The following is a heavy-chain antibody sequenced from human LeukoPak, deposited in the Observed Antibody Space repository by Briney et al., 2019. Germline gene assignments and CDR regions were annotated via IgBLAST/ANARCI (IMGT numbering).Heavy chain of an antibody. Sequence: GGSLRLSCAASGFTFSDYAMHWVRQAPGRGPEYVSAVRSSGDNTYYADSVKGRFTISRDNSKNTLYLQMGSLRAEDMAVYYCARVGSWDAYDIWGQGTMVTVSS. V-gene: IGHV3-64*02. CDR1: GFTFSDYA. J-gene: IGHJ3*02. D-gene: IGHD1-26*01. CDR3: ARVGSWDAYDI. CDR2: VRSSGDNT.